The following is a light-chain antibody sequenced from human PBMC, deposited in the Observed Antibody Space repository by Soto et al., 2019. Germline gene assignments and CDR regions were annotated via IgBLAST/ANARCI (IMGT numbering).Light chain of an antibody. J-gene: IGLJ6*01. CDR1: GNDVGGYNY. V-gene: IGLV2-8*01. Sequence: QSVLTQPPSASGSPGQSVTISCTGTGNDVGGYNYVSWYQQHPDQAPKLIIYEVNKRPSGVPDRFSGSKSVNTASLTVSGLQAEDEADYYCCSYAGSKNYVFGSGTQLTVL. CDR2: EVN. CDR3: CSYAGSKNYV.